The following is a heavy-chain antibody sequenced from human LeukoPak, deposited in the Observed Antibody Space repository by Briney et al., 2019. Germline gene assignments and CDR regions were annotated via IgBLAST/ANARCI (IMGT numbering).Heavy chain of an antibody. CDR3: ARDSPIYDSSGYSYVSPDAFDI. Sequence: ASVKVSCKASGYTFTSYGISWVRQAPGQGLEWMGWISAYNGNTNYAQKLQGRVTMTTDTSTSTAYMELRSLRSDDTAVYYCARDSPIYDSSGYSYVSPDAFDIWGQGTMVTVSS. D-gene: IGHD3-22*01. CDR2: ISAYNGNT. CDR1: GYTFTSYG. J-gene: IGHJ3*02. V-gene: IGHV1-18*01.